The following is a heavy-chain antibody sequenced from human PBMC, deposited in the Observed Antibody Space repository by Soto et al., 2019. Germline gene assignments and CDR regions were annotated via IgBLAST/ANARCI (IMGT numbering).Heavy chain of an antibody. D-gene: IGHD3-10*01. CDR1: GYTFSNYD. CDR3: AKVSRKGSAIDFDY. V-gene: IGHV1-8*01. CDR2: VNPNNGDT. J-gene: IGHJ4*02. Sequence: QVQLVQSGAELKKPGASVKVSCKASGYTFSNYDMNWVRQATGQGPEWIGCVNPNNGDTGYAQKLQGRGTLTTDISTTTAYMELTSLRSEDTAIYYCAKVSRKGSAIDFDYWGQGTLITVSS.